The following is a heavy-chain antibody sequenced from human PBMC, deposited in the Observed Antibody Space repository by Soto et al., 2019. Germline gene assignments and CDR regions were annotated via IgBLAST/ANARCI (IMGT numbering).Heavy chain of an antibody. CDR2: ISGSGGSN. J-gene: IGHJ5*02. V-gene: IGHV3-23*01. CDR1: GFTFSSYA. Sequence: GGSLRLSCAASGFTFSSYAMSWVRQAPGKGLEWVSAISGSGGSNYYADSVKGRFTISGDNSKNTLYLQMNSLRAEDTAVYYCAKDRDCSGGSCYSWIWFDPWGQGTLVTVSS. D-gene: IGHD2-15*01. CDR3: AKDRDCSGGSCYSWIWFDP.